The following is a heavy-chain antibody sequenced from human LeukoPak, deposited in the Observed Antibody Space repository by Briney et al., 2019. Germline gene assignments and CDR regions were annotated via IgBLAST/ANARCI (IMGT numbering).Heavy chain of an antibody. Sequence: SQTLSLTCAISGDSVSSNSAAWNWIRQSPSRGLEWLGRTYYRSKWYNDYAVSVKSRITINPDTSKNQFSLQLNSVTTEDTAVYYCARVGDYGDYHPFDYWGQGTLVTVSS. CDR2: TYYRSKWYN. V-gene: IGHV6-1*01. J-gene: IGHJ4*02. D-gene: IGHD4-17*01. CDR1: GDSVSSNSAA. CDR3: ARVGDYGDYHPFDY.